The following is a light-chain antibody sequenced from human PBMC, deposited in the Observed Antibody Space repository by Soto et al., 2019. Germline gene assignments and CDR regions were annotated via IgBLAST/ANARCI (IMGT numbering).Light chain of an antibody. CDR2: GAA. Sequence: EIVMTQSPVTLSASPGERVTLSCRASQSVNINLAWYQQRPGQAPRVLIYGAANRPPGIPDRFSGSGSGTDFNLTISSLEPDDVALYYCQQYKDWPPLTFGGGTRVEI. CDR1: QSVNIN. J-gene: IGKJ4*02. CDR3: QQYKDWPPLT. V-gene: IGKV3D-15*01.